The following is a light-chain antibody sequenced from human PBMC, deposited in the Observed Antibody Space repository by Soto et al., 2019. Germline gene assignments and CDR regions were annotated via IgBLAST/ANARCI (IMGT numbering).Light chain of an antibody. V-gene: IGKV1-39*01. J-gene: IGKJ1*01. CDR3: QQSFSTVVT. Sequence: ETQMTQSPSSLSASVGDRVTITCRASQSIRRYLNWYQQKPGKAPKLLIYDASSLQSGVPSRFSGSGSGTDFTLTINSLQPEDFATYYCQQSFSTVVTFGQGTKVEIK. CDR2: DAS. CDR1: QSIRRY.